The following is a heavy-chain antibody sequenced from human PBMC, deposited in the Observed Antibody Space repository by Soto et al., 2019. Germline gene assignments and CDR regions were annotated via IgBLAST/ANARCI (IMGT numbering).Heavy chain of an antibody. D-gene: IGHD2-2*01. V-gene: IGHV4-4*02. Sequence: SDTLSLTCAVSGGSVSSTNWWSWVRQSPGKGLEWIGDIYHIGSTNYNPSLRGRVTISVDKSNNQFSLTLKYVTAANTAVYYCARGRLVPAGNFDYWGQGALVTVSS. CDR1: GGSVSSTNW. CDR3: ARGRLVPAGNFDY. CDR2: IYHIGST. J-gene: IGHJ4*02.